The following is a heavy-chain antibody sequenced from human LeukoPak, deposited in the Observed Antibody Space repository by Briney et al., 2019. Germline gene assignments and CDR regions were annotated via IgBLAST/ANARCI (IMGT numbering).Heavy chain of an antibody. D-gene: IGHD3-10*02. CDR2: INHSGST. V-gene: IGHV4-34*01. Sequence: SETLSLTCAVYGGSFSGYYWSWIRQPPGKGLEWIGEINHSGSTNYNPSLKSRVTISVDTSKNQFSLKLSSVTAADTAVYYCARDVRRIFGYWGQGTLVTVSS. J-gene: IGHJ4*02. CDR3: ARDVRRIFGY. CDR1: GGSFSGYY.